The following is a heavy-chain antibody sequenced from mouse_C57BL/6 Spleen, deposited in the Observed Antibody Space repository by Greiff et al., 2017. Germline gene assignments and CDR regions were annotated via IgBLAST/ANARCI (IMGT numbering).Heavy chain of an antibody. V-gene: IGHV5-6*01. CDR1: GFTFSSYG. CDR3: ARGTTVVVDWYFDV. Sequence: EVQGVESGGDLVKPGGSLKLSCAASGFTFSSYGMSWVRQTPDKRLEWVATFSSGGSYTYYPDSVKGRFTISRDNAKNTLYLQMSSLKSEDTAMYYCARGTTVVVDWYFDVWGTGTTVTVSS. J-gene: IGHJ1*03. CDR2: FSSGGSYT. D-gene: IGHD1-1*01.